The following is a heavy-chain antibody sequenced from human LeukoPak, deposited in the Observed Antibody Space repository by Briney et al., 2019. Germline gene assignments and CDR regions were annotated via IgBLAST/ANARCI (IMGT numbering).Heavy chain of an antibody. CDR1: GYTFTSYY. D-gene: IGHD1-1*01. V-gene: IGHV1-46*01. CDR3: ARDFNEPNDAFDI. CDR2: INPSGGST. Sequence: ASVKVSCKASGYTFTSYYMNWVRQAPGQGLEWMGIINPSGGSTSYAQKFQGRVTMTRDTSTSTVYMELSSLRSEDTAVYYCARDFNEPNDAFDIWGQGTMVTVSS. J-gene: IGHJ3*02.